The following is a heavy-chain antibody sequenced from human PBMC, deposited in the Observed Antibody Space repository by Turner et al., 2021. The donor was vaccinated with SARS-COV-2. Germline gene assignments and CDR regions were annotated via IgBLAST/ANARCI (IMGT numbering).Heavy chain of an antibody. V-gene: IGHV3-48*03. D-gene: IGHD6-13*01. CDR3: ARVYSSSSGKGVDY. CDR1: GFTFTTYE. J-gene: IGHJ4*02. CDR2: SSSSASTR. Sequence: EVQLVESGGGLVQPGGSLRLSCAASGFTFTTYEMNWVRQAPGKGLEWVSYSSSSASTRYYADSGKGRFTISRDNAKNSLYLQMNSLRAEDTALYYCARVYSSSSGKGVDYWGQGTLVTVSS.